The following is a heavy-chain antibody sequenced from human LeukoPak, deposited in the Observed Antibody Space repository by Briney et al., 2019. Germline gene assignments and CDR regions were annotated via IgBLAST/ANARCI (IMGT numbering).Heavy chain of an antibody. J-gene: IGHJ4*02. CDR2: INGASGGT. CDR3: ARDSASATGFGSDN. Sequence: ASVKVSCKASGYTFTDYYFHWVRQAPGEGLGWMGWINGASGGTKYAQNFQDRVTMTRDTSISTAYLELSSLRSDDTAVYYCARDSASATGFGSDNWGQGTLVTVSS. CDR1: GYTFTDYY. V-gene: IGHV1-2*02. D-gene: IGHD6-13*01.